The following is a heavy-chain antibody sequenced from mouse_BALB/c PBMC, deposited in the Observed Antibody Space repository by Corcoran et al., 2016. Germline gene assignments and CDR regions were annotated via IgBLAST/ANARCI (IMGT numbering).Heavy chain of an antibody. J-gene: IGHJ4*01. Sequence: EVQLQQSGAELVKPGASVKLSCTASGFNIKDTYIHWVKQRPEQGLEWIGRIDPANGNTKYDPKFKGKATLTSDKSSSTAYMELSSLTSEDSAVYYCARLYPGIAMDYWGQGTSVTVSS. V-gene: IGHV14-3*02. CDR3: ARLYPGIAMDY. CDR2: IDPANGNT. CDR1: GFNIKDTY.